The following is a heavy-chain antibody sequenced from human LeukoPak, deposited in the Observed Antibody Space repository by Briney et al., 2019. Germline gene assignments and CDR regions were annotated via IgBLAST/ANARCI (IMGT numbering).Heavy chain of an antibody. CDR1: GGSISSYY. CDR3: ARDSRPYYYDSSGYYVPYYFDY. D-gene: IGHD3-22*01. Sequence: SETLSLTCTVSGGSISSYYWSWIRQPAGKGLEWIGRIYTSGSTNYNPSLKSRVTMSVDTSKNQFSLKLSSVTAADTAVYYCARDSRPYYYDSSGYYVPYYFDYRGQGTLVTVSS. CDR2: IYTSGST. V-gene: IGHV4-4*07. J-gene: IGHJ4*02.